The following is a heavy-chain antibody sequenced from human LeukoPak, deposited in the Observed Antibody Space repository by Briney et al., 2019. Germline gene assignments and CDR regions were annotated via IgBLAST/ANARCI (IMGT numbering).Heavy chain of an antibody. CDR2: IIPIFGTA. CDR3: GSSGYYSRSGYYFDY. J-gene: IGHJ4*02. CDR1: GGTFSSYA. D-gene: IGHD3-22*01. V-gene: IGHV1-69*06. Sequence: ASVKVSCKASGGTFSSYAISWVRQAPGQGLERMGGIIPIFGTANYAQKFQGRVTITADKSTSTAYMELSSLRSEDTAVYYCGSSGYYSRSGYYFDYWGQGTLVTVSS.